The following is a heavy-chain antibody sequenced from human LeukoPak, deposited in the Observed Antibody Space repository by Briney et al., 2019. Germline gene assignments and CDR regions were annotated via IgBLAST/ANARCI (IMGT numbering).Heavy chain of an antibody. V-gene: IGHV3-73*01. D-gene: IGHD5-18*01. CDR2: IRSKANSYAT. Sequence: GGSLRLSCAASGFTFSGSAMHWVRQASGKGLEWVGRIRSKANSYATAYAASVKGRSTISRDDSKNTAYLQMNSLKTEDTAVYYCTRTLYSYGSVNFDYWGQGTLVTVSS. CDR3: TRTLYSYGSVNFDY. J-gene: IGHJ4*02. CDR1: GFTFSGSA.